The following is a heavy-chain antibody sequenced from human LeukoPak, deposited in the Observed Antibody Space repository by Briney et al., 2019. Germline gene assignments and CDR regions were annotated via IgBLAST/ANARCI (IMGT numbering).Heavy chain of an antibody. J-gene: IGHJ4*02. V-gene: IGHV4-39*07. D-gene: IGHD1-26*01. Sequence: SETLSLTCTVSGDPISSRSYYWGWIRQPPGKGLEWVGSIYYSGSTYYNPSLKSRVTISVDTSKNQFSLKLSSVTAADTAVYYCARDPLRGFSGRPYWGQGTLVTVSS. CDR1: GDPISSRSYY. CDR2: IYYSGST. CDR3: ARDPLRGFSGRPY.